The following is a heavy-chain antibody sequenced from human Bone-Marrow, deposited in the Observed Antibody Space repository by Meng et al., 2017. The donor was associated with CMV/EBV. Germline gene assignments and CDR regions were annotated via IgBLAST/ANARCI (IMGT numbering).Heavy chain of an antibody. Sequence: ASVKVSCKASGYTFTGYYMHWVRQAPGQGLEWMGWISPNTDGTNYAQKFQGRVTMTSDTSITTAYMELTRLRSDDTALYYCARRSGGGFSYWGQGTPVTFSS. D-gene: IGHD4-23*01. J-gene: IGHJ4*02. V-gene: IGHV1-2*02. CDR2: ISPNTDGT. CDR1: GYTFTGYY. CDR3: ARRSGGGFSY.